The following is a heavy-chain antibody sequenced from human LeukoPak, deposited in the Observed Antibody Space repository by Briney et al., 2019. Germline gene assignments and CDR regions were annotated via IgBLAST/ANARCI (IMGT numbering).Heavy chain of an antibody. J-gene: IGHJ4*02. Sequence: PSGTLSLTCAVSGGSISSTNWWSWVRQPPGKGLEWIGEIYHSGSTNYNPSLKSRVTMSVDKPKNQFSLKLSSVTAADTAVYYCARDKDTGGYRRAPLTYWGQGTLVAVSS. V-gene: IGHV4-4*02. D-gene: IGHD2-8*02. CDR1: GGSISSTNW. CDR3: ARDKDTGGYRRAPLTY. CDR2: IYHSGST.